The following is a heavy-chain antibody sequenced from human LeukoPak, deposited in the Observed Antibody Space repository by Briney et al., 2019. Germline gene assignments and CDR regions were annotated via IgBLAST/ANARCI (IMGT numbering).Heavy chain of an antibody. Sequence: GGSLRLSCAASGFTFSGYSMNWVRQAPGKGLEWVSYIISSSSTIYYADSVKGRFTISRDNAKNSLYLQMSSLTAADTAVYYCAKDRSIGTYYTFDHWGQGTLVTVSS. V-gene: IGHV3-48*01. CDR3: AKDRSIGTYYTFDH. D-gene: IGHD1-26*01. CDR2: IISSSSTI. CDR1: GFTFSGYS. J-gene: IGHJ4*02.